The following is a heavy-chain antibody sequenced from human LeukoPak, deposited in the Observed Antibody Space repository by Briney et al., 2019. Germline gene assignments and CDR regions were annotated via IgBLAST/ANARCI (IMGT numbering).Heavy chain of an antibody. V-gene: IGHV6-1*01. J-gene: IGHJ4*02. Sequence: SQTLPLTCDISGDSVSSNTASWNWIRQSPSRGLDWLGRTYYRSRWYYDYAVSVKSRITINPDTSKNQFSLHLNSVTPEDTAVYYCARDFDYWGQGTLVTVSS. CDR1: GDSVSSNTAS. CDR2: TYYRSRWYY. CDR3: ARDFDY.